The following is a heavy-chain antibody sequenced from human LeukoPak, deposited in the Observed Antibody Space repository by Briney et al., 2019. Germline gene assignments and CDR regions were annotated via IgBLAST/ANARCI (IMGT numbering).Heavy chain of an antibody. D-gene: IGHD3-22*01. CDR3: ARDSGDGRAYDSSGYSDDAFDI. CDR1: GGSISSYY. Sequence: SETLSLTCTVSGGSISSYYWSWIRQPPGKGLEWIGYIYYSGSTNYNPSLKSRVTISVDTSKNQFSLKLSSVTAADTAVYYCARDSGDGRAYDSSGYSDDAFDIWGQGTMVTVSS. J-gene: IGHJ3*02. CDR2: IYYSGST. V-gene: IGHV4-59*12.